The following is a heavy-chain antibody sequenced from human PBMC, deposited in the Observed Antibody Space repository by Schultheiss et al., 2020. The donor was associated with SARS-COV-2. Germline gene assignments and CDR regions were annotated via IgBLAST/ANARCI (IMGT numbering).Heavy chain of an antibody. V-gene: IGHV5-51*01. CDR1: GYSFTSYW. Sequence: GESLKISCKGSGYSFTSYWIGWVRQMPGKGLEWMGIIYPGDSDTRYSPSFGGQVTISADKATSTAYLQWSSLKASDSAMYYCARQGEYSSSSDNWFDPWGQGTLVTVSS. CDR3: ARQGEYSSSSDNWFDP. D-gene: IGHD6-6*01. CDR2: IYPGDSDT. J-gene: IGHJ5*02.